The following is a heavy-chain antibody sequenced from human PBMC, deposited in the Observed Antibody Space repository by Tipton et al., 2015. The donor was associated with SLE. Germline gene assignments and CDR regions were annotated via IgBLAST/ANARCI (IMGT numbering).Heavy chain of an antibody. CDR2: IGDDDSDT. Sequence: SLRLSCVTSGFTLWNFDMSWVRPGPGKGLEWVSTIGDDDSDTDYADSVRGRFIASRDRYKHTVFLQMNSLRVDDTAVYYCAKAMGWGQGTLVTVSS. J-gene: IGHJ4*02. CDR1: GFTLWNFD. CDR3: AKAMG. V-gene: IGHV3-23*01.